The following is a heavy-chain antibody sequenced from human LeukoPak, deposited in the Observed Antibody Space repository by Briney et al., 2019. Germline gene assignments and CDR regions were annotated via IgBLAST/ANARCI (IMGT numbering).Heavy chain of an antibody. Sequence: ASVKVSCKASGYTFSNYGISWVRQAPGQGLEWMGWTSGYNGQTNYAQKLQGRVTMTTDTSTSTAYMELRSLRSDDTAVYYCATIPLEWELPGAHFDYWGQGTLVTVSS. V-gene: IGHV1-18*01. D-gene: IGHD1-26*01. J-gene: IGHJ4*02. CDR2: TSGYNGQT. CDR1: GYTFSNYG. CDR3: ATIPLEWELPGAHFDY.